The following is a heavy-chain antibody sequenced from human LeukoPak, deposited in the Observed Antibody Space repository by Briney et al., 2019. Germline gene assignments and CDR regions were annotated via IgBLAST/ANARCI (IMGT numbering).Heavy chain of an antibody. V-gene: IGHV4-59*01. Sequence: KPSETLSLTCTVSGGSISSYYWSWIRQPPGKGLEWIGYIYYSGSTNYNPALKSRVTISVDTSKNQFSLKLSSVTAADPAVYYCASSIAAAGNFDYWGQGTLVTVSS. CDR3: ASSIAAAGNFDY. CDR2: IYYSGST. D-gene: IGHD6-13*01. J-gene: IGHJ4*02. CDR1: GGSISSYY.